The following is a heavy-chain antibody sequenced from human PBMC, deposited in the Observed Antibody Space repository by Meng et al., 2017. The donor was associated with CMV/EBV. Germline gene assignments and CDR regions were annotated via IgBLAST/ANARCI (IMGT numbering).Heavy chain of an antibody. J-gene: IGHJ4*02. CDR2: ISGSGGST. CDR1: GFTFGSYA. CDR3: AKEPGWNYAFDY. V-gene: IGHV3-23*01. D-gene: IGHD1-7*01. Sequence: CAASGFTFGSYAMSWVSQAPGKGLEWVSAISGSGGSTYYADSVKGRFTISRDNSKNTLYLQMNSLRAEDTAVYYCAKEPGWNYAFDYWGQGTLVTVSS.